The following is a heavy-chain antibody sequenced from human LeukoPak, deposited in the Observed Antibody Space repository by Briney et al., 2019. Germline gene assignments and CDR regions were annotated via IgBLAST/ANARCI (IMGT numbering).Heavy chain of an antibody. D-gene: IGHD3-16*01. CDR3: ARVVWGQLTYYFDY. J-gene: IGHJ4*02. Sequence: GGSLRLSCAASGFTFSSYAMHWVRQAPGKGLEWVAFIRSDGINKYHADSLKGRFTISRDNARNSLYLQMNSLRAEDTAVYYCARVVWGQLTYYFDYWGQGTLVTVSS. CDR2: IRSDGINK. V-gene: IGHV3-30*02. CDR1: GFTFSSYA.